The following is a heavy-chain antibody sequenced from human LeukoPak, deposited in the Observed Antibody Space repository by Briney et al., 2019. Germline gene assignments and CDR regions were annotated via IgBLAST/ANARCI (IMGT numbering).Heavy chain of an antibody. D-gene: IGHD4/OR15-4a*01. Sequence: GGSLRLSCAASGFTFSSYAMSWVRQAPGKGLEWVSAITGSGGTSYYADSVRGRFTISRDNSKNTLYLQMNSLRVEDTAVYFCARDPGAFPYFFDCWGQGTLVTVSS. V-gene: IGHV3-23*01. CDR2: ITGSGGTS. CDR1: GFTFSSYA. CDR3: ARDPGAFPYFFDC. J-gene: IGHJ4*02.